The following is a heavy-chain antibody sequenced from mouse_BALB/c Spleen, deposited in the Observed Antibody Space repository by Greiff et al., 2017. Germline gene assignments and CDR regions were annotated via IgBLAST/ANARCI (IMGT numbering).Heavy chain of an antibody. J-gene: IGHJ4*01. Sequence: QVQLKESGPGLVAPSQSLSITCTVSGFSLTSYGVHWVRQPPGKGLEWLGVIWAGGSTNYNSALMSRLSISKDNSKSQVFFKMNSLQANDTAIYYCARNGGLGRSSYAMDYWGQGTSVTVSS. CDR3: ARNGGLGRSSYAMDY. D-gene: IGHD4-1*01. CDR1: GFSLTSYG. CDR2: IWAGGST. V-gene: IGHV2-9*02.